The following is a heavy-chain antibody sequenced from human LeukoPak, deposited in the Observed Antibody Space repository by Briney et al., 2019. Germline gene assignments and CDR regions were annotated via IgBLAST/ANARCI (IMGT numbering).Heavy chain of an antibody. J-gene: IGHJ4*02. Sequence: GGSLRLSCAASGFTLKNYGMHWVRQAPGKGLEWVAVIWHDGKNKYYADSVKGRFTVSRDNSKNTLYLQMDSLRVEDRAVYYCARDSQRWGNFDSWGQGTLVSVSS. CDR3: ARDSQRWGNFDS. CDR1: GFTLKNYG. V-gene: IGHV3-33*01. CDR2: IWHDGKNK. D-gene: IGHD5-24*01.